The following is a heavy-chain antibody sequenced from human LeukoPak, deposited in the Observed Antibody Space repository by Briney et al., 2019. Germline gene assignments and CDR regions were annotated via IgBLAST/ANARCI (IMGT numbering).Heavy chain of an antibody. V-gene: IGHV3-11*04. CDR1: GFTFSDYY. D-gene: IGHD3-3*01. J-gene: IGHJ6*03. CDR3: ARVRRADFWSGYKSSYYYYYMDV. CDR2: ISSSGSTI. Sequence: GGSRRLSCAASGFTFSDYYMSWIRQAPGKGLEWVSYISSSGSTIYYADSVKGRFTISRDNAKNSLYLQMNSLRAEDTAVYYCARVRRADFWSGYKSSYYYYYMDVWGKGTTVTVSS.